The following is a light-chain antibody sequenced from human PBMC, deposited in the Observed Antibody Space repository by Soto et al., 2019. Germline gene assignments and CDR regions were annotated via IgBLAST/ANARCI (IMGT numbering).Light chain of an antibody. Sequence: IQITQSPSSVSPSVGDRVTITCQASQSISSYLNWYHQKPGQAPKLLIYDASSLESGVPSRFSGSGSGTEFTLTISSLQPDDSALYYCQQYDSSWTFGQGTKVDI. J-gene: IGKJ1*01. CDR2: DAS. V-gene: IGKV1-5*01. CDR3: QQYDSSWT. CDR1: QSISSY.